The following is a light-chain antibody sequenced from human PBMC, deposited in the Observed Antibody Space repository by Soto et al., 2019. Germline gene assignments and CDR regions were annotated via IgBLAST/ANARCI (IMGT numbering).Light chain of an antibody. Sequence: EIVMTQSPATLSVSPGERATLSCRASQSVSNNLAWYQQKPGQAPRLLIYGASTRATGIPARFSGSGSGTEFTLTLSSPQSEDFAVYYRQQYKSWPLTFGGGTKVAIQ. CDR3: QQYKSWPLT. V-gene: IGKV3-15*01. CDR2: GAS. CDR1: QSVSNN. J-gene: IGKJ4*01.